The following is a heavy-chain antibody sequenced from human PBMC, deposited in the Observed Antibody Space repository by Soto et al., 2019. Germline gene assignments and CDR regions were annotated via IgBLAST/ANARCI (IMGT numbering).Heavy chain of an antibody. Sequence: SETLSLTCAVPGGSISSGGYSWSWIRQPPGKGLEWIGYIYHSGSTYYNPSLKSRVTISVDRSKNQFSLKLSSVTAADTAVYYCARGSIAAEYFQHWGQGTLVT. CDR1: GGSISSGGYS. CDR2: IYHSGST. J-gene: IGHJ1*01. CDR3: ARGSIAAEYFQH. V-gene: IGHV4-30-2*01.